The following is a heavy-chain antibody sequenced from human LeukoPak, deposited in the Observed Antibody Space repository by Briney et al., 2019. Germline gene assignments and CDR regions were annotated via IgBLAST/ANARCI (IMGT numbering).Heavy chain of an antibody. CDR1: GYTFTSYG. D-gene: IGHD1-1*01. Sequence: ASVKVSCKASGYTFTSYGISWGRQAPGEGLEWMGWISAYNANTNYAQKLQGRVTRTTATSTSPPYMKLRSLRSDDTSVYYCARAKVWNDGRLDYWGQGTLVTVSS. V-gene: IGHV1-18*01. CDR2: ISAYNANT. CDR3: ARAKVWNDGRLDY. J-gene: IGHJ4*02.